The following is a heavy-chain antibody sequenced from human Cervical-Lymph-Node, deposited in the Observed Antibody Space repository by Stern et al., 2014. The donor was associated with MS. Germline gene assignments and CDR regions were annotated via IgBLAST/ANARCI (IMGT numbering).Heavy chain of an antibody. J-gene: IGHJ5*02. CDR1: GGSFSGYY. Sequence: QVQLQQWGAGLLKPSETLSLTCAVYGGSFSGYYWSWIRQPPGKGLEWIGEINHSGSTNYNPSLKSRVTISAHTPKNQSPLQPSSVTAADTAVYYCARSMAQFDWFDPWGQGTLVTVSS. CDR2: INHSGST. V-gene: IGHV4-34*01. CDR3: ARSMAQFDWFDP. D-gene: IGHD3-16*01.